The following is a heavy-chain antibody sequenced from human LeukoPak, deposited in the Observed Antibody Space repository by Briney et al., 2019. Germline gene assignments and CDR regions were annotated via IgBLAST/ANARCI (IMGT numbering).Heavy chain of an antibody. D-gene: IGHD6-13*01. CDR3: ARARIYSSSWYFDY. CDR2: IYYSGST. V-gene: IGHV4-30-4*01. CDR1: GGSISSGDYY. Sequence: SQTLSLTCTVSGGSISSGDYYWRWLRQPPGKGLEWIGYIYYSGSTYYNPSLKSRVTISVDTSKNQFALKLSSVTAADTAVYYCARARIYSSSWYFDYWGQGTLVTVAS. J-gene: IGHJ4*02.